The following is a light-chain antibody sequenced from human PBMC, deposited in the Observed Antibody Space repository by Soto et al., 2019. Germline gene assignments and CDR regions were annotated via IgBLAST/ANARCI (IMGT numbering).Light chain of an antibody. V-gene: IGKV3-15*01. CDR1: QTVNNN. CDR3: QQYNNWPLT. J-gene: IGKJ4*01. CDR2: GAS. Sequence: EIVMKQSPATLSVSPGERATLSCRASQTVNNNLAWYQHKPGQAPRPLIYGASARATGIPARFSGSGSGTEFTLTISSLQSEDFAVYYCQQYNNWPLTFGGGTKVEIK.